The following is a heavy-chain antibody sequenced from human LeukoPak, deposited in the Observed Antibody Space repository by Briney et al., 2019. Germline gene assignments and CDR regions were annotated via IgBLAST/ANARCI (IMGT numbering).Heavy chain of an antibody. CDR3: ARVIGGYCTNGVCYSDYGMDV. V-gene: IGHV3-66*01. Sequence: PGGSLRLSCAASGFTVSSNYMSWVRQAPGKGLEWVSVIYSGGSTYYADSVKGRFTISRDNSKNTLYLQMNSLRAEDTAVYYCARVIGGYCTNGVCYSDYGMDVWGQGTTVTVSS. J-gene: IGHJ6*02. D-gene: IGHD2-8*01. CDR1: GFTVSSNY. CDR2: IYSGGST.